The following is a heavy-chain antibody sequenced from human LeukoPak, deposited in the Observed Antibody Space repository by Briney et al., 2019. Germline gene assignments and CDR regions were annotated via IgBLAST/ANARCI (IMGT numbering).Heavy chain of an antibody. CDR1: GFTFDDYA. CDR2: ISWNSGSI. CDR3: AKEAIIASAFDI. V-gene: IGHV3-9*03. Sequence: PGGFLRLSCAASGFTFDDYAMHWVRQAPGKGLEWVSGISWNSGSIGYADSVKGRFTISRDNAKNSLYLQMNSPRAEDMALYYCAKEAIIASAFDISGQGTMVTASS. D-gene: IGHD6-13*01. J-gene: IGHJ3*02.